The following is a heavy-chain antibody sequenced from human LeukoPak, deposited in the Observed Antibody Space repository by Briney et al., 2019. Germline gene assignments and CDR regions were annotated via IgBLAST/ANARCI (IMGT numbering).Heavy chain of an antibody. Sequence: GGSLRLSCAASGFTVSSNDMSWVRQAPGKGLEWVSIIHIGNSTYYADSVKGRFTISRDNSKNTLYLQMNSLRAEDTAVYYCAREAVTTDFDVWGQGTLVTVSS. CDR2: IHIGNST. CDR3: AREAVTTDFDV. V-gene: IGHV3-66*01. CDR1: GFTVSSND. J-gene: IGHJ4*02. D-gene: IGHD4-17*01.